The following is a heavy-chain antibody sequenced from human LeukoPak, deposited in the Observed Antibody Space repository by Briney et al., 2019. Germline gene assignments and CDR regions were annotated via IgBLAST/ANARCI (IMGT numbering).Heavy chain of an antibody. CDR1: GFTFSSYS. V-gene: IGHV3-48*04. D-gene: IGHD5-12*01. CDR2: ISSSSSTI. J-gene: IGHJ5*02. CDR3: ARDLVATIGGT. Sequence: GGSLRLSCAASGFTFSSYSMNWVRQAPGKGLEWVSYISSSSSTIYYADSVKGRFTTSRDNAKNSLYLQMNSLRAEDTAVYYCARDLVATIGGTWGQGTLVTVSS.